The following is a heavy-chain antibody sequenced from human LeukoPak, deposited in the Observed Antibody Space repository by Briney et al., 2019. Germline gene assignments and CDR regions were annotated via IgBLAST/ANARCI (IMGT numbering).Heavy chain of an antibody. Sequence: PSVTLSLTCTVSGGSISSYYWSWIRQPPGKGLEWIGYIYYSGSTNYNPSLKSRVTISVDTSKNQFSLKLSSVTAADTAVYYCARAVAGANFDYWGQGTLVTVSS. CDR3: ARAVAGANFDY. V-gene: IGHV4-59*01. CDR2: IYYSGST. CDR1: GGSISSYY. D-gene: IGHD6-19*01. J-gene: IGHJ4*02.